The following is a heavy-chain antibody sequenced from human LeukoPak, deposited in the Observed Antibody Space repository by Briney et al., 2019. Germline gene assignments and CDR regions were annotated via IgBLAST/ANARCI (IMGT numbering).Heavy chain of an antibody. CDR1: GGSFSGYY. CDR3: ARVNTIFGEVIIPVYYFDY. V-gene: IGHV4-34*01. D-gene: IGHD3-3*01. Sequence: SETLSLTCAVYGGSFSGYYWSWIRQPPGKGLEWIGEINHSGSTNYNPSLKSRVTISVDTSKNQFSLKLSSVTAADTAVYYCARVNTIFGEVIIPVYYFDYWGQGTLVTVSS. J-gene: IGHJ4*02. CDR2: INHSGST.